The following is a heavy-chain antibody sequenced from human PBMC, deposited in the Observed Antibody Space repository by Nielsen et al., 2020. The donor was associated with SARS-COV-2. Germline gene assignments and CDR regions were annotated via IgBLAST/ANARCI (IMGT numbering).Heavy chain of an antibody. V-gene: IGHV1-69*13. D-gene: IGHD5-18*01. CDR2: IIPIFGTA. J-gene: IGHJ4*02. CDR1: GGTFSSYA. Sequence: SAKVSCKASGGTFSSYAISWVRQAPGQGLEWMGGIIPIFGTANYAQKFQGRVTITADESTSTAYMELSSLRSEDAAVYYCARGEIQLWTLDYWGQGTLVTVSS. CDR3: ARGEIQLWTLDY.